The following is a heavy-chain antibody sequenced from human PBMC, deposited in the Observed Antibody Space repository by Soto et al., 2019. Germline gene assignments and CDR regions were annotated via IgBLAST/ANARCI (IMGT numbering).Heavy chain of an antibody. V-gene: IGHV4-31*03. Sequence: QVQLQESGPGLVKPSQTLSLTCTVSGASIGSGTYYWHWIRPHPGKGLEWIGWLSHSGGTYYNPSRRSRMSISVATSKDQFSLRLTAVTAADTVVYYCARGTRPDTRFGESLFDFWGQGTLVTVSS. D-gene: IGHD3-10*01. CDR1: GASIGSGTYY. J-gene: IGHJ4*02. CDR3: ARGTRPDTRFGESLFDF. CDR2: LSHSGGT.